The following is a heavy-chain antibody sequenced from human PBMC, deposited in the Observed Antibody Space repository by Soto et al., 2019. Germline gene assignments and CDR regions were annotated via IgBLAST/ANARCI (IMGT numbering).Heavy chain of an antibody. D-gene: IGHD6-19*01. J-gene: IGHJ4*02. CDR1: GFTFTNAW. V-gene: IGHV3-15*01. Sequence: EVQLVESGGGLVKPGGSLRLSCAASGFTFTNAWMSWVRQAPGKGLEWVGRIKSKTDGGTTDYAAPVKGRFTISRDDSRNTLRLQMNSLKTEDTAVYYCTTVVSGWYSPFDYWGQGTLVTVSS. CDR3: TTVVSGWYSPFDY. CDR2: IKSKTDGGTT.